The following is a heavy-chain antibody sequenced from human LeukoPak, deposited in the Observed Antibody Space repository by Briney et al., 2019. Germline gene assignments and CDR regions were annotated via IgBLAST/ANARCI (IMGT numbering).Heavy chain of an antibody. D-gene: IGHD3-10*01. V-gene: IGHV3-21*01. CDR3: ARAPNPYGSGSYYNY. Sequence: PGGSLRLSCAASGFTFSSYSMNWVRQAPGKGLEWVSSISSSRSYIYYADSVKGRFTISRDNAKNSLYLQMNSLRAEDTAVYYCARAPNPYGSGSYYNYWGQGTLVTVSS. CDR2: ISSSRSYI. CDR1: GFTFSSYS. J-gene: IGHJ4*02.